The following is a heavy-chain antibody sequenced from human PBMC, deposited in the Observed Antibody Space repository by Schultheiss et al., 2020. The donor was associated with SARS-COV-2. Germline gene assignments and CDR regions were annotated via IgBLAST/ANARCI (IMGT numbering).Heavy chain of an antibody. J-gene: IGHJ6*02. Sequence: GGSLRLSCKGSGYRFTNYWIGWVRQMPGKGLEWMGRIASSDSYTAYSPSFEGHVTISLDKSSSTAYLRWNSLEASDTAIYFCASEMPVVEPYGLDVWGQGTTVTVSS. CDR1: GYRFTNYW. CDR3: ASEMPVVEPYGLDV. CDR2: IASSDSYT. V-gene: IGHV5-10-1*01. D-gene: IGHD1-14*01.